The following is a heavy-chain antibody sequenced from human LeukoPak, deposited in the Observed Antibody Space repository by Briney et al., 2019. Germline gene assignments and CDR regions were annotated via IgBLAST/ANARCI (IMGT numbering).Heavy chain of an antibody. J-gene: IGHJ4*02. Sequence: GGSLRLSCAASEFTFSTYTMNWVRQAPGKGLEWASSISSTSSTIYYADSVKGRFTISRDNPKNSLYLQMNSLRDEDTAIYYCARSLESDYWGQGTLVTVSS. V-gene: IGHV3-48*02. CDR1: EFTFSTYT. CDR3: ARSLESDY. CDR2: ISSTSSTI.